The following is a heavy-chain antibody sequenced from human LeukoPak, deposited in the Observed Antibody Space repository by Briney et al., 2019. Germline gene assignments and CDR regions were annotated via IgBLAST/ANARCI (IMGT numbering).Heavy chain of an antibody. Sequence: GSLRLSCAASGFTVSSNYMSWVRQAPGKGLEWVSVIYSGGSTYYADSVKGRVTISRDNSKNTLYLQMNSLRAEDTAVYYCARAYDFWSGENDAFDIWGQGTMVTVSS. V-gene: IGHV3-53*01. D-gene: IGHD3/OR15-3a*01. J-gene: IGHJ3*02. CDR2: IYSGGST. CDR1: GFTVSSNY. CDR3: ARAYDFWSGENDAFDI.